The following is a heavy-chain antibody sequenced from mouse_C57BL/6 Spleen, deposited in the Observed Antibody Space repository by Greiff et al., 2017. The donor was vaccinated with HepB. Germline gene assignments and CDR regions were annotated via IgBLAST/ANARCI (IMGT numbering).Heavy chain of an antibody. V-gene: IGHV1-54*01. CDR3: ARYDGSSAMDY. CDR2: INPGSGGT. CDR1: GYAFTNYL. Sequence: QVQLKESGAELVRPGTSVKVSCKASGYAFTNYLIEWVKQRPGQGLEWIGVINPGSGGTNYNEKFKGKATLTADKSSSTAYMQLSSLTSEDSAVYFCARYDGSSAMDYWGQGTSVTVSS. J-gene: IGHJ4*01. D-gene: IGHD2-3*01.